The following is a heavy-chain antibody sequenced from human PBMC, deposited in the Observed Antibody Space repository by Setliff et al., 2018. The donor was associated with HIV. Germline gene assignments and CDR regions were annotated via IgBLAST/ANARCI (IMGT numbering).Heavy chain of an antibody. V-gene: IGHV3-9*01. Sequence: GGSLRLSCASSGFTFNAYAMHWVRQPPGKGLEWVSGISSNTDNIYYADSVTGRFTISRDNAKNSLFLQMNDLRPEDTAFYYCVKDGTPIGRYYQYFHVWGEGIMVTVSS. CDR2: ISSNTDNI. D-gene: IGHD1-26*01. CDR3: VKDGTPIGRYYQYFHV. CDR1: GFTFNAYA. J-gene: IGHJ6*04.